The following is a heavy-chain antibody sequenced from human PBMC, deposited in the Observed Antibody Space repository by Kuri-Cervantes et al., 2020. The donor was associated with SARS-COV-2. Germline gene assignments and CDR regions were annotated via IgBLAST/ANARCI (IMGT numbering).Heavy chain of an antibody. CDR3: ASYVLEGWFDP. CDR1: GYTFTSYY. D-gene: IGHD3-3*01. V-gene: IGHV1-18*04. J-gene: IGHJ5*02. CDR2: ISAYNGNT. Sequence: ASVKVSCKASGYTFTSYYMHWVRQAPGQGLEWMGWISAYNGNTNYAQKLQGRVTMTTDTSTSTAYMELRSLRSDDAAVYYCASYVLEGWFDPWGQGTLVTVSS.